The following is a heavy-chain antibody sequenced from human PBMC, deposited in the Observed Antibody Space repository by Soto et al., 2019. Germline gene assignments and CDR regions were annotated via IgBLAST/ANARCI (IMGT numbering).Heavy chain of an antibody. CDR2: ISYDGSNT. J-gene: IGHJ4*02. CDR3: AKEGGLSGSYYISSSYYFAY. V-gene: IGHV3-30*04. D-gene: IGHD1-26*01. Sequence: GGSLRLSCAASGFTFRSHAMHWVRQDTSKRLEWVAIISYDGSNTYYADSVKGRFTISRDNSKNTLYLQMNSLRAEDTSVYYCAKEGGLSGSYYISSSYYFAYWGQGTLVTVSS. CDR1: GFTFRSHA.